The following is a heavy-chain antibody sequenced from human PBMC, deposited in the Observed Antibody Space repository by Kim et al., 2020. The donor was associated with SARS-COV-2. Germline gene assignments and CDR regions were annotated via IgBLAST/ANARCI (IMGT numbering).Heavy chain of an antibody. Sequence: SYTNYSPSLQGHVTISADKSISTDYLQWSSLKASDTAMYYCARRRRMWEDWGQGTLVTVSS. V-gene: IGHV5-10-1*01. D-gene: IGHD1-26*01. J-gene: IGHJ4*02. CDR3: ARRRRMWED. CDR2: SYT.